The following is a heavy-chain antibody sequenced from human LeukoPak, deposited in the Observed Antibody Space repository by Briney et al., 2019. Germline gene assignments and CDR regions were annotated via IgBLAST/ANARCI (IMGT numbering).Heavy chain of an antibody. CDR1: GFTFSSYS. Sequence: GGSLRLSCAASGFTFSSYSMNWVRQAPGKGLEWVSSISSSSSYIYYADPVKGRFTISRDNAKNSLYLQMNSLRAEDTAVYYCANYYSSSWYSPPAEYFQRWGQGTLVTVSS. V-gene: IGHV3-21*04. CDR2: ISSSSSYI. CDR3: ANYYSSSWYSPPAEYFQR. J-gene: IGHJ1*01. D-gene: IGHD6-13*01.